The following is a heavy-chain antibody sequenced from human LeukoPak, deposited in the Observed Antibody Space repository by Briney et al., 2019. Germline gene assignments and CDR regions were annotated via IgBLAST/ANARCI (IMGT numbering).Heavy chain of an antibody. J-gene: IGHJ6*03. V-gene: IGHV3-7*01. D-gene: IGHD6-13*01. CDR2: IKQDGSEK. CDR1: GFTFSSYW. Sequence: PGGSLRLSCAASGFTFSSYWMSWVRQAPGKGLEWVANIKQDGSEKYYVDSVKGRFTISRDNAKNSLYLQMNSLRAEDTAVYYCASIAAALSYYYYYYMDVWGKGTRSPSP. CDR3: ASIAAALSYYYYYYMDV.